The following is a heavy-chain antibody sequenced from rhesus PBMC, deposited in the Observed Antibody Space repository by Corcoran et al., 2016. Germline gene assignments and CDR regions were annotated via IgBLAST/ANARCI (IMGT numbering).Heavy chain of an antibody. D-gene: IGHD6-25*01. J-gene: IGHJ4*01. Sequence: QLQLQESGPGLVKPSETLSLTCAVSGGAISGYWWSWIRQPPGKGLEWIGRIDSSGSTDYNPSLKSRVTISRDTSKNQFSLKLSSVTAADTAVYYCARGRFSGSYFDYWGQGVLVTVSS. V-gene: IGHV4-160*01. CDR2: IDSSGST. CDR3: ARGRFSGSYFDY. CDR1: GGAISGYW.